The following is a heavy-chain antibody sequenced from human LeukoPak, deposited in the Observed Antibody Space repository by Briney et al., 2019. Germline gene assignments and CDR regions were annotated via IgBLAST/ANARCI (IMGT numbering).Heavy chain of an antibody. V-gene: IGHV4-59*01. Sequence: PSETLSLTCTVSGGSISNYYWSWIRQPPGKGLEWIGYIYYIGSTNYNPSLKSRVTISVDTSKNQFSLKLSSVTAADTAVYYCARGGGLRYFDWLLYGFDPWGQGTLVIVSS. J-gene: IGHJ5*02. CDR2: IYYIGST. CDR3: ARGGGLRYFDWLLYGFDP. D-gene: IGHD3-9*01. CDR1: GGSISNYY.